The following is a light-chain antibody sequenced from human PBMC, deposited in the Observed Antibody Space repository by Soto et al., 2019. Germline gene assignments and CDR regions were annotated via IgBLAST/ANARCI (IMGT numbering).Light chain of an antibody. J-gene: IGKJ1*01. V-gene: IGKV3-15*01. CDR1: QSVSSN. CDR2: GAS. CDR3: QQYNNWPWT. Sequence: ITLTQSPDTLSVSPGARAALPGRASQSVSSNLAWYQQKPGQAPRLLIYGASKRATGFPARFSGSGSGTDFTLTISSLQSEDFAVYYCQQYNNWPWTFGQGTKVHI.